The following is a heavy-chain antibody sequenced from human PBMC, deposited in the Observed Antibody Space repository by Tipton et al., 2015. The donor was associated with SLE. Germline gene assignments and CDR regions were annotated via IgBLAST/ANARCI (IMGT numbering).Heavy chain of an antibody. CDR2: IYYSGST. V-gene: IGHV4-39*07. CDR3: ARGLYSNFYYNYYMDV. CDR1: GGSISSSSYY. D-gene: IGHD4-11*01. Sequence: TLSLTCTVSGGSISSSSYYWGWIRQPPGKGLEWIGSIYYSGSTYYNPSLKSRVTISVDTSKDQFSLRLSSVTAADTAAYFCARGLYSNFYYNYYMDVWGKGTTVPVSS. J-gene: IGHJ6*03.